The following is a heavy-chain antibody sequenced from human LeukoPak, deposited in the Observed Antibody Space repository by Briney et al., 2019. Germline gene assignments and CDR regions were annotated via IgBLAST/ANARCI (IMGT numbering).Heavy chain of an antibody. CDR2: INHSGST. CDR1: GGSFSGYY. Sequence: ETLSLTCAVYGGSFSGYYWSWIRQPPGKGLEWIGEINHSGSTNYNPSLKSRVTISVDTSKNQFSLKLSSVTAADTAVYYCARGSMGYDCWSGYYTNWFDPWGQGTLVTVSS. D-gene: IGHD3-3*01. J-gene: IGHJ5*02. V-gene: IGHV4-34*01. CDR3: ARGSMGYDCWSGYYTNWFDP.